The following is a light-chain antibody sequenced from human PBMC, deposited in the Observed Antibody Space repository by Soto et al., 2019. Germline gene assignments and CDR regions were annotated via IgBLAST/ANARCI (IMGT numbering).Light chain of an antibody. Sequence: DIVMTQSPLSLPVTPEEPASISCRSSQSLLHSNGYNYLVWYLQKPGQSPQRLSYLGSNRASGVPDRVSGSGSGTDFTLKISRVEAEDVGVYYCIQALTTPPTFGQGTKVEIK. CDR1: QSLLHSNGYNY. J-gene: IGKJ1*01. CDR3: IQALTTPPT. V-gene: IGKV2-28*01. CDR2: LGS.